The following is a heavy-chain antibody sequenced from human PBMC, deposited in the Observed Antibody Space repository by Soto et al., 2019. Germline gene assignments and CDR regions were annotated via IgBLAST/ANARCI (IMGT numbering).Heavy chain of an antibody. CDR2: VYYTGST. CDR1: VDSISTFY. D-gene: IGHD3-22*01. Sequence: PSESLSLTCTVSVDSISTFYWGWIRQSPGKELEWIGYVYYTGSTNYNPSLKIRVTISVDRSKNQFSLKLTSANAADTAVYYCARGRTVRNYADDSSDYFYFFDYWGQGTQVTVSS. CDR3: ARGRTVRNYADDSSDYFYFFDY. J-gene: IGHJ4*02. V-gene: IGHV4-59*01.